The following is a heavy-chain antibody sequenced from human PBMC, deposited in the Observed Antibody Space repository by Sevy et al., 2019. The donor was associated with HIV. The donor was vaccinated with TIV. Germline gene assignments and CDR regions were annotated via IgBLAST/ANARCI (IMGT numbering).Heavy chain of an antibody. J-gene: IGHJ5*02. V-gene: IGHV3-23*01. CDR2: VRGSGGST. CDR1: GFTFSNYG. CDR3: AKEGIMIFGVIIRNWFDP. D-gene: IGHD3-3*01. Sequence: GGSLRLSCAASGFTFSNYGMSWVRQAPGKGLEWVSGVRGSGGSTYYADSVKGRFTISRDNSRNTLYLQMNSLRVEDTAVYYCAKEGIMIFGVIIRNWFDPWGQGTLVTVSS.